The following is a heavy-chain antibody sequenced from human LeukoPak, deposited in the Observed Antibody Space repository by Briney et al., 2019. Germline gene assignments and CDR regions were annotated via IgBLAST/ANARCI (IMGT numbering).Heavy chain of an antibody. J-gene: IGHJ4*02. Sequence: RGGAPVIYWKGPGFRFTSYWIGWVRPVPGKGLEGMGIIYPGDSETRYSPSFQGQVTISADKSISTDYLQWSSLKASDTAMYYCAAGENSGSYFDYWGQGTLVTVSS. CDR1: GFRFTSYW. V-gene: IGHV5-51*01. CDR2: IYPGDSET. CDR3: AAGENSGSYFDY. D-gene: IGHD1-26*01.